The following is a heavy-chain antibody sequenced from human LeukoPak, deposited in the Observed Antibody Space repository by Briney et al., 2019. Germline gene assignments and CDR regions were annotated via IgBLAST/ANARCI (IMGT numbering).Heavy chain of an antibody. V-gene: IGHV1-46*03. CDR2: INLNGGSA. D-gene: IGHD2-2*02. Sequence: ASVKVSCKTSGYTFTSYYMHWVRQAPGQGLEWMGIINLNGGSAKYAQKFQGRVTMTRDTSTRTVYIELSSLRSEDTAVYYCTRVYCSSSSCYNADYWGQGTLVTVSS. CDR1: GYTFTSYY. CDR3: TRVYCSSSSCYNADY. J-gene: IGHJ4*02.